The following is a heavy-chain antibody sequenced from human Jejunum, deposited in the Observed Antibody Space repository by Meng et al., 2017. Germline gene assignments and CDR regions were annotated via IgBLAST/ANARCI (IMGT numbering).Heavy chain of an antibody. J-gene: IGHJ4*02. D-gene: IGHD3/OR15-3a*01. CDR1: GFTFSTYS. CDR2: IKPDGRTT. Sequence: GESLKISCVASGFTFSTYSMHWVRQTPGKGLVWVSQIKPDGRTTAYADFVKGRFTISRDNAKSTLYLEMNSLRAEDAAVYYCARDWDWVVWDYWGQGTLVTVSS. V-gene: IGHV3-74*01. CDR3: ARDWDWVVWDY.